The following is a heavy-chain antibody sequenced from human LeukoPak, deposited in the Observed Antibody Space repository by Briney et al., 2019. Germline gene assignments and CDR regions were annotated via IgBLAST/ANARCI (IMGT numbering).Heavy chain of an antibody. J-gene: IGHJ4*02. CDR1: GGSISSSSYY. CDR3: AAGYSSSWYHF. Sequence: SETLSLTCTVSGGSISSSSYYWGWIRQPPGKGLEWIGSIYYSGSTYYNPSLKSRVTISVDTSKNQFSLKLSSVTAADTAVYYCAAGYSSSWYHFWGQGTLVTVSS. CDR2: IYYSGST. D-gene: IGHD6-13*01. V-gene: IGHV4-39*01.